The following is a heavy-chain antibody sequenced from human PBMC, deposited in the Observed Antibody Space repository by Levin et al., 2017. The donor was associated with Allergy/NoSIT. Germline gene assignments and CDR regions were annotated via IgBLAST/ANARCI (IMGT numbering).Heavy chain of an antibody. CDR2: ISYDGSNK. V-gene: IGHV3-30-3*01. D-gene: IGHD4/OR15-4a*01. Sequence: AGGSLRLSCAASGFTFSSYAMHWVRQAPGKGLEWVAVISYDGSNKYYADSVKGRFTISRDNSKNTLYLQMNSLRAEDTAVYYCARDFVTYGGRGFDYWGQGTLVTVSS. J-gene: IGHJ4*02. CDR3: ARDFVTYGGRGFDY. CDR1: GFTFSSYA.